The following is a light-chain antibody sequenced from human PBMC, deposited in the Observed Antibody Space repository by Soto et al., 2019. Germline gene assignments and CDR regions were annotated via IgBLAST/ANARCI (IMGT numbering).Light chain of an antibody. J-gene: IGKJ4*01. Sequence: ESVLTQSPATLSLSPGERATLSCRASQSVSRYLAWYQQKPGQAPRLLIYDAYNRATGVPARFSGSGSGTDFTLTISSLEPEDFAVYYCQQRDSRPLTFGGGTKVEIK. CDR3: QQRDSRPLT. CDR1: QSVSRY. CDR2: DAY. V-gene: IGKV3-11*01.